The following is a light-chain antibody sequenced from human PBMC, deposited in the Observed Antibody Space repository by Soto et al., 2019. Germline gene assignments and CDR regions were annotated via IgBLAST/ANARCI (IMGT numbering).Light chain of an antibody. J-gene: IGKJ1*01. Sequence: DIVLTQSPDSLAVSLGERATINCMSSQSVLYSSNNKNYLAWYQQKPGQPPKLLIYWASTRESGVPDRFSGSGSGTEFTLTISSLQAEDGAVYYCQQYYDTYATFGQGTKVEIK. V-gene: IGKV4-1*01. CDR1: QSVLYSSNNKNY. CDR2: WAS. CDR3: QQYYDTYAT.